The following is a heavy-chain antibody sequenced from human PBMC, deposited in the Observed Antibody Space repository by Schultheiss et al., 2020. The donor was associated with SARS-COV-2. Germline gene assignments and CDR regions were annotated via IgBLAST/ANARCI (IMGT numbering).Heavy chain of an antibody. D-gene: IGHD5-24*01. Sequence: SETLSLTCTVSGASIRTAYWSWVRQSPGKGLEWIGYIYNTVTTNYNPSLKSRVTISVDTSKNQFSLKLSSVTAADTAVYYCAKECVATIDYYYYYGMDVWGQGTTVTVSS. V-gene: IGHV4-59*12. CDR2: IYNTVTT. CDR3: AKECVATIDYYYYYGMDV. J-gene: IGHJ6*02. CDR1: GASIRTAY.